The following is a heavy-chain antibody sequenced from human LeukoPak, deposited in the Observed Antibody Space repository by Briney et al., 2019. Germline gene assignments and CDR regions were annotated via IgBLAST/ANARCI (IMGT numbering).Heavy chain of an antibody. V-gene: IGHV4-61*01. J-gene: IGHJ6*04. Sequence: SETLSLTCTVSGGSVSSGSYYWSWIRQPPGTGLEWIGYIYYSGSTNYNPSLKSRVTISVDTSKNQFSLKLSSVTAADTAVYYCARDSSSSWYGEYYYYGMDVWGKGTTVTVSS. CDR3: ARDSSSSWYGEYYYYGMDV. CDR2: IYYSGST. CDR1: GGSVSSGSYY. D-gene: IGHD6-13*01.